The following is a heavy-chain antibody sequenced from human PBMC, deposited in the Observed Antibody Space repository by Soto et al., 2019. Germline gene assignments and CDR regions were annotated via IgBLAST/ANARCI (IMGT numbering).Heavy chain of an antibody. Sequence: GXRILSCAASGFTFISYGIHWVRQAPGKGLEWVAVIWYDGSNKYYADSVKGRFTISRDNSKNTLYLQMNSLRAEDTAVCYCARQFRSSWSYYYYYYGTDVWGQGTTVTVS. V-gene: IGHV3-33*01. J-gene: IGHJ6*02. D-gene: IGHD6-13*01. CDR1: GFTFISYG. CDR2: IWYDGSNK. CDR3: ARQFRSSWSYYYYYYGTDV.